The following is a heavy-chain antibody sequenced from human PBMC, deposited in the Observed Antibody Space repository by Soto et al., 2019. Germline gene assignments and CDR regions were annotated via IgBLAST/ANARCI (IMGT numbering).Heavy chain of an antibody. V-gene: IGHV1-46*01. J-gene: IGHJ6*02. Sequence: ASVKVSCKASGYTFTSYYMHWVRQAPGQGLEWMGIINPSGGSTSYAQKFQGRVTMTRDTSTSTVYMELSSLRSEDTAVYYCARVGCSRTSCYWNFPYYYGMDVWGQGTTVTVSS. CDR2: INPSGGST. CDR1: GYTFTSYY. CDR3: ARVGCSRTSCYWNFPYYYGMDV. D-gene: IGHD2-2*01.